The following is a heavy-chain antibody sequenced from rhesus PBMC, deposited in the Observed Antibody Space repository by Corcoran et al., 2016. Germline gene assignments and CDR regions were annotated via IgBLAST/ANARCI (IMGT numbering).Heavy chain of an antibody. J-gene: IGHJ4*01. Sequence: QVQLQESGPGLVKPSQTLSLTCAISGDSVSSTSSSWNWLRQSPSSDLEWLGRTSYRNNWYIDYAQSVQNRMTISPDTSRNQFSLQLLSVTPEDMAVYYCARGGAGTGVSLFDYWGQGVLVIVSS. CDR2: TSYRNNWYI. D-gene: IGHD3-22*01. V-gene: IGHV6-1*01. CDR3: ARGGAGTGVSLFDY. CDR1: GDSVSSTSSS.